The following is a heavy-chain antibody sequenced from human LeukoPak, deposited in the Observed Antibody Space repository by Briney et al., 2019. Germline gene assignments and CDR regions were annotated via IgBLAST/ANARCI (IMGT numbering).Heavy chain of an antibody. CDR3: ASLDIAHPSGVY. D-gene: IGHD5-12*01. CDR2: IKRDGGEK. Sequence: PGGSLRLSCEASTFTFTPGWMSWVRQAPGKGLEWVAMIKRDGGEKHYVDSVKGRFTISRDNAKKSLYLQMDSLRDEDTAVYYCASLDIAHPSGVYWGQGTLVTVSS. V-gene: IGHV3-7*01. J-gene: IGHJ4*02. CDR1: TFTFTPGW.